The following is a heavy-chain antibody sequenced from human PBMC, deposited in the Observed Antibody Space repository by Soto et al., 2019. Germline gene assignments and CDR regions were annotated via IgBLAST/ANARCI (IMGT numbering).Heavy chain of an antibody. CDR3: ARGLRPLDY. CDR1: GFTVSSNS. Sequence: EVQLVESGGGLIQPGGSLILSCAASGFTVSSNSMSWVRHAPGKGLEWVSGIYSGGSTYYADSVKGRFTISRDNSKNTLYLQMNSLRAEDTAVYYYARGLRPLDYWGQGTLVTVSS. D-gene: IGHD3-16*01. CDR2: IYSGGST. V-gene: IGHV3-53*01. J-gene: IGHJ4*02.